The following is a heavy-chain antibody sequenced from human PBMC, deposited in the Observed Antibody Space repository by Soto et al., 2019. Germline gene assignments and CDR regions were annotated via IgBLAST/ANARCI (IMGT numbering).Heavy chain of an antibody. CDR2: ISGSGGST. D-gene: IGHD3-10*01. CDR3: AKAYSMVRGDYYYYMDV. CDR1: GFTFSSYA. J-gene: IGHJ6*03. V-gene: IGHV3-23*01. Sequence: GGSLRLSCAASGFTFSSYAMSWVRRAPGKGLEWVSAISGSGGSTYYADSVKGRFTISRDNSKNTLYLQMNSLRAEDTAVYYCAKAYSMVRGDYYYYMDVWGKGTTVTVSS.